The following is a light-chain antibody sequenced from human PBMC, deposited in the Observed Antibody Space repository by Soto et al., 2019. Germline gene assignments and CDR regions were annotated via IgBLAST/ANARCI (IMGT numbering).Light chain of an antibody. V-gene: IGKV3-20*01. Sequence: EIVVTQSPGTLSLSPGERAILSCRAGQSVSSTYLAWYQQKPGQAPRLLIYDASSRATGVPDRFSGSGSGTDFTLSISRLEPEDFAVYYCQYYASSQLTFGGGTKVEIK. J-gene: IGKJ4*01. CDR3: QYYASSQLT. CDR2: DAS. CDR1: QSVSSTY.